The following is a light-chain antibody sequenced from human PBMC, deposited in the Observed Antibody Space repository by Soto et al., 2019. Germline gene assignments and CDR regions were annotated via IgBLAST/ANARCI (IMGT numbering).Light chain of an antibody. CDR2: DAS. CDR1: QTISSW. Sequence: DIQMTQSPSTLSASVGDRVTITCRASQTISSWLAWYQQKPGKAPNLLIYDASTLERGVPSRFSGTGSGTEFTPTIDRLQPDDFATYYCQQYHTPSITFGQGTRLEIK. CDR3: QQYHTPSIT. J-gene: IGKJ5*01. V-gene: IGKV1-5*01.